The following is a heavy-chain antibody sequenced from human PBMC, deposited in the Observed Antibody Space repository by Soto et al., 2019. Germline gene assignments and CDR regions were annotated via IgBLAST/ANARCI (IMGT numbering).Heavy chain of an antibody. Sequence: SETLSLTCAGSGGSISSSNWWSWVRQPPVKVLEWIGEIYHSGGTNYNPSLKSRVTISVDKSKNQFSLKLSSLRSEDTAVYYCARGDTAMGPSYYYYGMDVWGQGTTVTVSS. CDR1: GGSISSSNW. D-gene: IGHD5-18*01. CDR3: ARGDTAMGPSYYYYGMDV. CDR2: IYHSGGT. V-gene: IGHV4-4*02. J-gene: IGHJ6*02.